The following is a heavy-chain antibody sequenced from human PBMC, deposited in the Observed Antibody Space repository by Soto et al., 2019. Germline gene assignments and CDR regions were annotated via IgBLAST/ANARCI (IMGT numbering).Heavy chain of an antibody. D-gene: IGHD2-2*02. CDR3: ARARFCTNTSCYNYFDF. CDR2: IYNNGRT. CDR1: GGSISSSS. J-gene: IGHJ4*02. V-gene: IGHV4-59*07. Sequence: DTLSLTCTVSGGSISSSSWSWIRQPPGRGLEWIGYIYNNGRTDYNPSLNSRVTISVDPSKNHFSLKLSSVTPAATAVYYCARARFCTNTSCYNYFDFWGQGTLVTVSS.